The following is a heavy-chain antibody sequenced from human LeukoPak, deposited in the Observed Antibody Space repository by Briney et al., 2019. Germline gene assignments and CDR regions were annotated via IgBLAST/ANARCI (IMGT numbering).Heavy chain of an antibody. CDR2: ISRNSGDI. Sequence: GGSLRLSCAASGFTLGDYAMHWVRQTPGKGLEWVSGISRNSGDIGYADSVKGRFTISRDNAKNSLYLQMNSLRVEDTALYYCAKVPSYYGSGSYRDPAFDVWGQGTMVIVSA. V-gene: IGHV3-9*01. J-gene: IGHJ3*01. D-gene: IGHD3-10*01. CDR1: GFTLGDYA. CDR3: AKVPSYYGSGSYRDPAFDV.